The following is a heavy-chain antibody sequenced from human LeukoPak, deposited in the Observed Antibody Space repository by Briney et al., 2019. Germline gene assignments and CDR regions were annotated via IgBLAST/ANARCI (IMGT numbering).Heavy chain of an antibody. J-gene: IGHJ4*02. D-gene: IGHD5-18*01. V-gene: IGHV4-61*02. CDR2: IYTSGST. Sequence: KTSQTLSLTCTVSGGSISSGSYYWSWIRQPAGKGLEWIGRIYTSGSTNYNPSLKSRVTISVDTSKNHFSLKLSSVTAADTAVYYCARDPRIQLWQYFDYWGQGTLVTVSS. CDR1: GGSISSGSYY. CDR3: ARDPRIQLWQYFDY.